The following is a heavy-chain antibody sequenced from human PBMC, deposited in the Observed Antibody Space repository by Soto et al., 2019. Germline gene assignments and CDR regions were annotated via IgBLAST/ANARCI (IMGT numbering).Heavy chain of an antibody. CDR2: IYYSGST. Sequence: QVQLQESGPGLVKPSQTLSLTCTVSGGSISSGGYYWSWIRQHPGKGLEWNGYIYYSGSTYYNPSLKSRVTISVDTSKNQSSLKLSSVTAADTAVYYCARSKRTTVTGFDPWGQGTLVTVSS. J-gene: IGHJ5*02. V-gene: IGHV4-31*03. CDR1: GGSISSGGYY. CDR3: ARSKRTTVTGFDP. D-gene: IGHD4-4*01.